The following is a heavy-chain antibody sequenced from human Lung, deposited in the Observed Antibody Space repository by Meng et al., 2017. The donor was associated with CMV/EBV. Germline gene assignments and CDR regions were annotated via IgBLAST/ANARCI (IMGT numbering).Heavy chain of an antibody. CDR3: ARSGTTAGNWFDP. Sequence: SXXVSXXASGYTFTSYDINWVRQATGQGLEWMGWMNPNSGNTGYAQKFQGRVTMTRNTSISTAYMELSSLRSEDTAVYYGARSGTTAGNWFDPWGQGPLVTVSS. V-gene: IGHV1-8*01. CDR2: MNPNSGNT. J-gene: IGHJ5*02. CDR1: GYTFTSYD. D-gene: IGHD1-7*01.